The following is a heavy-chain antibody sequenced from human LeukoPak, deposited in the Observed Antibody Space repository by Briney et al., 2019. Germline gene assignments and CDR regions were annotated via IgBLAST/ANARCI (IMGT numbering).Heavy chain of an antibody. J-gene: IGHJ5*02. D-gene: IGHD3-3*01. CDR1: GGSISSYY. CDR2: IYTSGST. Sequence: SETLSLTCTVSGGSISSYYWSWIRQPAGKGLEWIGRIYTSGSTNYNPSLKSRVTMSVDTSKNQFSLKLSSVTAADTAVYYCARDQGNYDFWSGYATDWLDWFGPWGQGTLVTVSS. V-gene: IGHV4-4*07. CDR3: ARDQGNYDFWSGYATDWLDWFGP.